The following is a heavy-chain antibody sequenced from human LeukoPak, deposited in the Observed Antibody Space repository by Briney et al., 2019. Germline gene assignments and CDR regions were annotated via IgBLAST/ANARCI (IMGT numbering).Heavy chain of an antibody. D-gene: IGHD6-13*01. CDR3: ARDEVDLGIAAHSAFDI. Sequence: GGSLRLSCAASGFTFSSYWMSWVRQAPGKGLEWVANIKEDGSEKYYVDSVKGRFTISRDNAKNSLYLQMNSLRAEDTAVYYCARDEVDLGIAAHSAFDIWGQGTMVTVSS. CDR2: IKEDGSEK. CDR1: GFTFSSYW. J-gene: IGHJ3*02. V-gene: IGHV3-7*01.